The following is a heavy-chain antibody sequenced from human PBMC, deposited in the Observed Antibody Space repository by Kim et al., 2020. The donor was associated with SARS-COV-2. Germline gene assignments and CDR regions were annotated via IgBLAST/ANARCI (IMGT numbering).Heavy chain of an antibody. Sequence: SETLSLTCTVSGGSISSYYWSWIRQPPGKGLEWIGYIYYSGSTNYNPSLKSRVTISVDTSKNQFSLKLSSVTAADTAVYYCARGYYDSSGFDYWGQGTLVTVSS. CDR2: IYYSGST. CDR3: ARGYYDSSGFDY. J-gene: IGHJ4*02. D-gene: IGHD3-22*01. CDR1: GGSISSYY. V-gene: IGHV4-59*01.